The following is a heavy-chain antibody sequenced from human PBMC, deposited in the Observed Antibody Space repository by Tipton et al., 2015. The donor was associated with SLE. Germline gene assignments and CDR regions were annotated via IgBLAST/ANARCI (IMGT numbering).Heavy chain of an antibody. CDR2: VFSSGST. Sequence: TLSLTCTVSGGSISSQYWSWIRQPPGKGLEWIGYVFSSGSTNYNPSLKSRVTISVDTSKNQFSLKLSSVTAADTAVYYCARAPYYYDSSGYYRFDPWGQGTLVTVSS. CDR3: ARAPYYYDSSGYYRFDP. CDR1: GGSISSQY. V-gene: IGHV4-59*11. D-gene: IGHD3-22*01. J-gene: IGHJ5*02.